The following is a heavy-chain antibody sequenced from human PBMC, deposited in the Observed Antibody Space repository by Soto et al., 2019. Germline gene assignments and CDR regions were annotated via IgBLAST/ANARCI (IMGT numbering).Heavy chain of an antibody. CDR3: ATLLRYFDCEPFDP. D-gene: IGHD3-9*01. V-gene: IGHV1-8*01. CDR1: GYTFTSYD. CDR2: MNPNSGNT. Sequence: QVQLVQSGAEVKKPGASVKVSCKASGYTFTSYDINWVRQATGQGLEWMGWMNPNSGNTGYAQKFQGRVTMTRNTSISTAYMELSSLRSEDTAVYYCATLLRYFDCEPFDPWGQGTLVTVSS. J-gene: IGHJ5*02.